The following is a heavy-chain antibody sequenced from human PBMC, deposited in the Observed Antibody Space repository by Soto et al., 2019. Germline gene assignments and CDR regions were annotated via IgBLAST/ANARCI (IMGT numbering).Heavy chain of an antibody. CDR1: GITFSNYD. V-gene: IGHV3-23*01. CDR3: ANRNYYALSGDTYPYFDC. CDR2: ISGSGAST. D-gene: IGHD3-22*01. J-gene: IGHJ4*02. Sequence: EVQLLESGGGLVQPGGPLRLSCAASGITFSNYDMTWVRQAPGKGLDWDSTISGSGASTYYADSVKGRFTISRDNSKNTVYLQMNSLRVEDTAVYYCANRNYYALSGDTYPYFDCWGQGSLVTVSS.